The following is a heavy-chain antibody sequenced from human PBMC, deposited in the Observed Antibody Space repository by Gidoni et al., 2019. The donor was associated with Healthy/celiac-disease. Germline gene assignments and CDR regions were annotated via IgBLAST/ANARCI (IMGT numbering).Heavy chain of an antibody. Sequence: EVQLVESGGGLVQPGGSLKLSCAASGSTFSGSAMHWVRQASGKGLEWVGRIRSKANSYATAYAASVKGRFTISRDDSKNTAYLQMNSLKTEDTAVYYCTRQDTAMRRVWGGMDVWGQGTTVTVSS. CDR3: TRQDTAMRRVWGGMDV. CDR2: IRSKANSYAT. D-gene: IGHD5-18*01. J-gene: IGHJ6*02. V-gene: IGHV3-73*01. CDR1: GSTFSGSA.